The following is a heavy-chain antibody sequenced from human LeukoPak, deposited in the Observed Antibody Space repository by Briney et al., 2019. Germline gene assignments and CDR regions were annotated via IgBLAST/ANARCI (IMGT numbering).Heavy chain of an antibody. Sequence: GGALRLSCAASGFTFSSYGMHWVRQAPGKGLEWGAVIWYDGSNKYYADSVKGRFTISRDNSKNTLYLQMNSLRAEDTAVYYCARPLRDYYGSGSYPDYYGMDVWGQGTTVTVSS. D-gene: IGHD3-10*01. J-gene: IGHJ6*02. CDR2: IWYDGSNK. CDR3: ARPLRDYYGSGSYPDYYGMDV. CDR1: GFTFSSYG. V-gene: IGHV3-33*01.